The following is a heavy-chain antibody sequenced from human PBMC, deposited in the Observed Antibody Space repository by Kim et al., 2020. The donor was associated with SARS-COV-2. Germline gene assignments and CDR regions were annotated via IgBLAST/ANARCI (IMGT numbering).Heavy chain of an antibody. V-gene: IGHV3-9*01. J-gene: IGHJ4*02. CDR3: AKDNEGYTYGQKQ. Sequence: YADSVKGRFTSSRDNAKNSLYLQMSDLRSEDTAIYFCAKDNEGYTYGQKQWGKGTLVIVSS. D-gene: IGHD5-18*01.